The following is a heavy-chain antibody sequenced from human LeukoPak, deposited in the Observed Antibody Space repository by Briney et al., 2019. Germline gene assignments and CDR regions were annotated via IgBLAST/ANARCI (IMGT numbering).Heavy chain of an antibody. CDR2: ITSSSSITI. Sequence: GGSLRLSCAASGFTVSSNYMNWVRQAPGKGLEWVSYITSSSSITIYYADSVKGRFTISRDNAKNSLYLQMNSLRAEDTAVYYCARYYGGNSACDYWGQGTLVTVSS. CDR1: GFTVSSNY. D-gene: IGHD4-23*01. J-gene: IGHJ4*02. CDR3: ARYYGGNSACDY. V-gene: IGHV3-48*01.